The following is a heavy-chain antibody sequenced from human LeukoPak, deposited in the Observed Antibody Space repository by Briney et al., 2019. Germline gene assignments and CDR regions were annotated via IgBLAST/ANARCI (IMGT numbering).Heavy chain of an antibody. CDR1: GDSISSGGYY. D-gene: IGHD3-10*01. V-gene: IGHV4-61*02. CDR3: CLWFGYY. CDR2: IYPNGNT. J-gene: IGHJ4*02. Sequence: PSQTLSLTCTVSGDSISSGGYYWSWIRRPAGKGLEWIGRIYPNGNTNYNPSLQSRVTMSVDTTKKQFSLKLSSVTAADTATYYCCLWFGYYWGQGTLVTVSS.